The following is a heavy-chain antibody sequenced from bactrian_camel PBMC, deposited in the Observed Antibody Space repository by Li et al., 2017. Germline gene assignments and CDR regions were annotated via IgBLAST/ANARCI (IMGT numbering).Heavy chain of an antibody. J-gene: IGHJ4*01. CDR2: MRRGDGHT. CDR1: GFTSSDYW. CDR3: RRGWYGPRTTVERVV. Sequence: HVQLVESGGGLVQPGGSLTLSCAASGFTSSDYWMYWVRQAPGKGLEWLASMRRGDGHTYYGDSVKGRFTVSRDNAKNTLYLQMNSLKTEDTAMYYCRRGWYGPRTTVERVVGAQGTQVTVS. D-gene: IGHD6*01. V-gene: IGHV3S1*01.